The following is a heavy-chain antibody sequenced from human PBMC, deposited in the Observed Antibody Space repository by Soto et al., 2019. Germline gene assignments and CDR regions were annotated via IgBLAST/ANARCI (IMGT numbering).Heavy chain of an antibody. V-gene: IGHV4-39*01. CDR3: ARLPSRHWVDH. J-gene: IGHJ5*02. CDR2: MYYNVGT. CDR1: GSSISSSGYY. Sequence: PSETLSLTCIVSGSSISSSGYYWGWIRQPPGKGLEWIASMYYNVGTYYNPSLKSRVTISVDTSANQFSLKLSSVTAADTAVYYCARLPSRHWVDHWGQGTLVTVSS.